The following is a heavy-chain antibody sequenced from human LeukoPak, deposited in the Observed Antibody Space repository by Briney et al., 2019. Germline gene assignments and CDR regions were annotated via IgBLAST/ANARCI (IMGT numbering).Heavy chain of an antibody. V-gene: IGHV3-48*01. J-gene: IGHJ6*02. D-gene: IGHD2-21*02. CDR3: AREDDCGGDYGMDV. CDR2: ISSSSSTI. Sequence: PGGSLRLSCAASGFTFSSYSMNWVRQAPGKGLEWVSYISSSSSTIYYADSVKGRFTISRDNAKNSLYLQMNSLRAEDTAVYYCAREDDCGGDYGMDVWGQGTTVTVSS. CDR1: GFTFSSYS.